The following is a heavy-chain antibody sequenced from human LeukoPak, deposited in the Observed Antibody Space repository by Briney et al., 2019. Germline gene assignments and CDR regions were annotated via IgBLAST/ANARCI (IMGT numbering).Heavy chain of an antibody. CDR2: IIPIRGTV. J-gene: IGHJ6*02. CDR3: ARANWGVKVTGDYYYYGMDV. Sequence: ASVKVSCKVSGGTFSSYAISWVRQAPGQGLEWMGRIIPIRGTVNYAQNFQGSLTITADKSTTTAYMELSRLRSEDTAVYYCARANWGVKVTGDYYYYGMDVWGQGTTVTVSS. D-gene: IGHD3-9*01. CDR1: GGTFSSYA. V-gene: IGHV1-69*04.